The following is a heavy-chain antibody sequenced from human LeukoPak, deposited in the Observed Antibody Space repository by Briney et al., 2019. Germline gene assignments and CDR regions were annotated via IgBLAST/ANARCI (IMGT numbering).Heavy chain of an antibody. J-gene: IGHJ4*02. V-gene: IGHV4-38-2*01. D-gene: IGHD3-16*01. Sequence: SETLCLTCAVSGYSLGKNYYWGWIRQPPGKGLEWIGRIYGTGSTSYNPSLMNRVTMSVDTSKNHFSLKLTSVTAADTAVYYCARYDSRGSASTRFDYWGQGILVTISS. CDR2: IYGTGST. CDR3: ARYDSRGSASTRFDY. CDR1: GYSLGKNYY.